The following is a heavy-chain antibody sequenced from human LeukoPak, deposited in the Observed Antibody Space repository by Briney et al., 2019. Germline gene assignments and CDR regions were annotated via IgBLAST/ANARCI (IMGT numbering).Heavy chain of an antibody. CDR1: GGSFSGYY. V-gene: IGHV4-34*01. CDR3: ARGTTPDY. CDR2: INHSGST. D-gene: IGHD1-14*01. Sequence: TETLSLTCAVYGGSFSGYYWSWIRQPPGKGLEWIGEINHSGSTNYNPSLKSRVTISVDTSKNQFSLKLSSVTAADTAVYYCARGTTPDYWGQGTLVTVSS. J-gene: IGHJ4*02.